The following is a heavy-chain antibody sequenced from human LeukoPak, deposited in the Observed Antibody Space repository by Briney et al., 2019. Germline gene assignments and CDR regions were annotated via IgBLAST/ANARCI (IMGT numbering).Heavy chain of an antibody. D-gene: IGHD2-21*02. V-gene: IGHV3-23*01. CDR1: GFTFNKYA. Sequence: PGGSLRLSCAASGFTFNKYAMNWVRQAPGKGLEWVSTISGRGTSTYYADSMKGRSTISRDNSKNMVYLQMNSLRVEDTALYFCAKDDCGGDCPKTDWGQGTLVTVSS. J-gene: IGHJ4*02. CDR3: AKDDCGGDCPKTD. CDR2: ISGRGTST.